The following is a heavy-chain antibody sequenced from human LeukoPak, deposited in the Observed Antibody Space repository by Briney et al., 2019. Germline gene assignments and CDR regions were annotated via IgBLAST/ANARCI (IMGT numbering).Heavy chain of an antibody. Sequence: GSLRLSCAASGFTFDSNSMSWVRQAPGKGLEWVANIKQDGSEKYYVDSVKGRFTISRDNAKNSLYLQMNSLRAEDTAVYYCAKNWGLLDYWGPGTLVTVSS. CDR1: GFTFDSNS. J-gene: IGHJ4*02. D-gene: IGHD7-27*01. V-gene: IGHV3-7*01. CDR2: IKQDGSEK. CDR3: AKNWGLLDY.